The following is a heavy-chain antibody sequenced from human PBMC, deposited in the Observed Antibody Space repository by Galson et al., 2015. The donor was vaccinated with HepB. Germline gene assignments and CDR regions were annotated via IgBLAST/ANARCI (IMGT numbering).Heavy chain of an antibody. V-gene: IGHV3-33*06. Sequence: SLRLSCAASGFTFSSYGMHWVRQAPGKGLEWVAVIWYDGSNKYYADSVKGRFTISRDNSKNTLYLQMNSLRAEDTAVYYCAKGGRIPVAGPLSEFDYWGQGTLVTVSS. J-gene: IGHJ4*02. CDR2: IWYDGSNK. CDR3: AKGGRIPVAGPLSEFDY. CDR1: GFTFSSYG. D-gene: IGHD6-19*01.